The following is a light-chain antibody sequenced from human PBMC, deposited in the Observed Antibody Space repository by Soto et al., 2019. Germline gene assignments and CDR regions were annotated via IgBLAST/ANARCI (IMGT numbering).Light chain of an antibody. CDR2: DAS. Sequence: IQMTQSPSTLSASVGDRVTITCRASQGISSYLGWYQQKPGKAPKLLIYDASSLESGVPSRFSGSGSGTDFTLTISCLQSEDFATYYCQQYYSYPLTFGQGTKVDIK. CDR1: QGISSY. V-gene: IGKV1-13*02. J-gene: IGKJ1*01. CDR3: QQYYSYPLT.